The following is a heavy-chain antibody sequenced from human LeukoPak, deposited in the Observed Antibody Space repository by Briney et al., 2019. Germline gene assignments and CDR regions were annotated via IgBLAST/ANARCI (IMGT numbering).Heavy chain of an antibody. CDR1: GFTFRDYSDYW. V-gene: IGHV3-7*01. CDR3: ARVGRYSYAHNS. CDR2: IKQDGSEK. D-gene: IGHD5-18*01. J-gene: IGHJ4*02. Sequence: GGSLRLSCAASGFTFRDYSDYWMSWVRQAPGKGLKWVANIKQDGSEKYYVDSVKGRFTISRENAKNSHFLQMNSLRAEDTTVYYCARVGRYSYAHNSWGQGTLVTVSS.